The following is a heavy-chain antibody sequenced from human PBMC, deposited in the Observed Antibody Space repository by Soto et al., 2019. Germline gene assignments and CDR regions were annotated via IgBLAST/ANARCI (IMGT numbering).Heavy chain of an antibody. V-gene: IGHV4-34*01. CDR1: GGSFSGYY. Sequence: PSETLSLTCAVYGGSFSGYYWTWIRQPPGKGLEWIGEITHSGSTNYNPSLKSRVTISVDTSKNQFSLKLSSVTAADTAVYYCARDAGYGHDFDYWGQGTLVTVSS. J-gene: IGHJ4*02. D-gene: IGHD3-16*01. CDR3: ARDAGYGHDFDY. CDR2: ITHSGST.